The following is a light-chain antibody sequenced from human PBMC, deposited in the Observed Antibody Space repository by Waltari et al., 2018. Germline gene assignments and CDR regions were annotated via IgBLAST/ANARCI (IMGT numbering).Light chain of an antibody. Sequence: QSALTQPPSASGSPGQSVTIPGTGTSRDIGYSTYVSWYQQHPGKAPNLMIYGVTDRPSGVPDRFSGSKSGNTASLTVSGLQAEDEADYYCSSYAGNNNFVFGTGTKVTVL. CDR3: SSYAGNNNFV. J-gene: IGLJ1*01. CDR1: SRDIGYSTY. CDR2: GVT. V-gene: IGLV2-8*01.